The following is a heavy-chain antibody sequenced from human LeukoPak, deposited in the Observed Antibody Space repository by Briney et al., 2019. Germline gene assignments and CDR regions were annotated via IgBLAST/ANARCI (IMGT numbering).Heavy chain of an antibody. CDR3: ARTYSSDVSDGPD. Sequence: GGSLRLSCAASGFTFTSYNMNWVRQAPGKGLEWVSSITSSSSYIYYADSVKGRFTISRDNSKNTLYLQMNSLRAEDTAVYYCARTYSSDVSDGPDWGQGTLVTVSS. V-gene: IGHV3-21*04. CDR2: ITSSSSYI. J-gene: IGHJ4*02. D-gene: IGHD6-19*01. CDR1: GFTFTSYN.